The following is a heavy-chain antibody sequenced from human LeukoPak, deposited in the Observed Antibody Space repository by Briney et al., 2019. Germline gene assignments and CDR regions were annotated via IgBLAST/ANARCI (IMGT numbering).Heavy chain of an antibody. D-gene: IGHD5-12*01. CDR3: VRAIVYSAYDYLGY. V-gene: IGHV3-74*01. CDR2: INSDGSTT. CDR1: GFTFRTSW. Sequence: GGSLRLSCAASGFTFRTSWMHWVRQAPGKGLVWVSRINSDGSTTNYADSVKGRFTISRDNAKNTLYLQMNSLRAEDTAVYYCVRAIVYSAYDYLGYWGQGSLVTVSS. J-gene: IGHJ4*02.